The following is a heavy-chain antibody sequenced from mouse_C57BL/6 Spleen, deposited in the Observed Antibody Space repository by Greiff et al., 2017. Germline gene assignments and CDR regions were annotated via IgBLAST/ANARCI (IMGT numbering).Heavy chain of an antibody. J-gene: IGHJ3*01. CDR3: TRYRIGYEDYDGAWFAY. D-gene: IGHD2-4*01. Sequence: QVQLQQSGAELVRPGASVTLSCKASGYTFTDYEMHWVKQTPVHGLEWIGAIDPETGGTAYNQKFKGKAILTADKSSSTAYMELRSLTSEDSAVYYCTRYRIGYEDYDGAWFAYWGQGTLVTVSA. CDR1: GYTFTDYE. CDR2: IDPETGGT. V-gene: IGHV1-15*01.